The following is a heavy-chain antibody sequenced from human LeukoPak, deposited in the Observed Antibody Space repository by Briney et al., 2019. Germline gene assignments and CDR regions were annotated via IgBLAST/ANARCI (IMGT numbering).Heavy chain of an antibody. CDR3: ARDRLGGSSWFDY. D-gene: IGHD6-13*01. V-gene: IGHV3-11*04. CDR2: ISSSGTTI. Sequence: GGSLRLSCAASGFTFSDYFMSWIRQAPGKGLEWLSYISSSGTTIYYADSVKGRFTISRDNAKNSLYLQMNSLRAEDTAVYYCARDRLGGSSWFDYWGQGTLVTVSS. CDR1: GFTFSDYF. J-gene: IGHJ4*02.